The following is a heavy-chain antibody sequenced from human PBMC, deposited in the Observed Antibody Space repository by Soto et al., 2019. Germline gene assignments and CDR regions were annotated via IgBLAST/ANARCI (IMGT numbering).Heavy chain of an antibody. CDR1: GGSISSGGYY. V-gene: IGHV4-31*03. Sequence: QVQLQESGPGLVKPSQTLSLTCTVSGGSISSGGYYWSWIRQHPGKGLEWIGYIYYSGSTYYNPSLKSRVTLSXDXPKTPFSLKLSSVTAADTAVYYCARGSVVAATLFDYWGQGTLVTVSS. D-gene: IGHD2-15*01. CDR2: IYYSGST. CDR3: ARGSVVAATLFDY. J-gene: IGHJ4*02.